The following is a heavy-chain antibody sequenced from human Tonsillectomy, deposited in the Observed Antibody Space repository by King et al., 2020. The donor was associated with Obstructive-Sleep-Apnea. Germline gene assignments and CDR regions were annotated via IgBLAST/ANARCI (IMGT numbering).Heavy chain of an antibody. D-gene: IGHD5-12*01. CDR1: GGAFNRYS. Sequence: QLVQSGADGKKPGSSVKVSCKSSGGAFNRYSMSWVRQAPGQGLEWMGGIVPYIGIANYAQKFVGRVTITADISTSTAYMEVSSLRSDDTATYYCARGYSGYIFDSWGQGTLVTVSS. V-gene: IGHV1-69*04. CDR2: IVPYIGIA. J-gene: IGHJ4*02. CDR3: ARGYSGYIFDS.